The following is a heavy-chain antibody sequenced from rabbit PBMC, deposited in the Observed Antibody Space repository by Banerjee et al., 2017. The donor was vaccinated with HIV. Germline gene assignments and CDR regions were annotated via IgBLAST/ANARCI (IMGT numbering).Heavy chain of an antibody. Sequence: QEQLEESGGGLVKPEGSLTLTCTASAFSFSNKYVMCWVRQAPGKGLEWIACIYTGSGSTYYASWAKGRFTISKTSSTTVTLQMTSLTAADTATYFCAREDGGVGGYDNNLWGPGTLVTVS. J-gene: IGHJ4*01. V-gene: IGHV1S45*01. CDR3: AREDGGVGGYDNNL. D-gene: IGHD1-1*01. CDR2: IYTGSGST. CDR1: AFSFSNKYV.